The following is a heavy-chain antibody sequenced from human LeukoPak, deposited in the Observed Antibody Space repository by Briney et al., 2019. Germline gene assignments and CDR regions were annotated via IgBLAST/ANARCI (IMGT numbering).Heavy chain of an antibody. D-gene: IGHD5-18*01. CDR3: ASEGSRGYSYGN. V-gene: IGHV1-2*02. Sequence: ASVKVSCKASGYTFTGYYMQWVREAPGQGLEWMGWINPNSGGTNYAQKFQGRVTMTRDTSISTAYMELSRLRSDDTAVYYCASEGSRGYSYGNWGQGTLVTVSS. CDR1: GYTFTGYY. J-gene: IGHJ4*02. CDR2: INPNSGGT.